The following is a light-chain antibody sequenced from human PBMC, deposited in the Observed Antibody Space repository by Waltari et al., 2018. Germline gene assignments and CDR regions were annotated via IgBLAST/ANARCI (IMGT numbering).Light chain of an antibody. CDR3: QTWGTAMHV. CDR1: GEYAVYD. CDR2: LNSEGSH. Sequence: QPVLTQPPSASGSLGASVKPTCSLSGEYAVYDIACHQVHPKKGPLYLLRLNSEGSHIKGDGIPDRFSGSTSGAERYLTISRLQSKDEAVYYCQTWGTAMHVFGGGTKLTVL. J-gene: IGLJ3*02. V-gene: IGLV4-69*01.